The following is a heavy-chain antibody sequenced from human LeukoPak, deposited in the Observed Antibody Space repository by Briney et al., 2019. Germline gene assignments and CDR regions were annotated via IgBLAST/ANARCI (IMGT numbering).Heavy chain of an antibody. Sequence: ASVTVSCTASGGTFSSYAISWVRQAPGQGLEWMGGIIPIFGTANYAQKFQGRVTITADESTSTAYMELSSLRSEDTAVYYCARTGPYYYDYYFDYWGQGTLVTVSS. CDR2: IIPIFGTA. D-gene: IGHD3-22*01. J-gene: IGHJ4*02. CDR1: GGTFSSYA. CDR3: ARTGPYYYDYYFDY. V-gene: IGHV1-69*13.